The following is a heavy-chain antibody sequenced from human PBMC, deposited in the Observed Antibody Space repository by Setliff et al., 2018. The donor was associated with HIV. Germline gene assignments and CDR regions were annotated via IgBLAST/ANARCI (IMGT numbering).Heavy chain of an antibody. CDR1: GGSISSSSYY. Sequence: PSETLSLTCTVSGGSISSSSYYWGWIRQPPGKGLEWIGSMFYSGTTYYNPSLKSRVTISIDTSKNQFSLKLSSVTAADTAVYYCARDLEYYYGSGSYGVFDYWGQGTLVTVSS. J-gene: IGHJ4*02. V-gene: IGHV4-39*07. D-gene: IGHD3-10*01. CDR2: MFYSGTT. CDR3: ARDLEYYYGSGSYGVFDY.